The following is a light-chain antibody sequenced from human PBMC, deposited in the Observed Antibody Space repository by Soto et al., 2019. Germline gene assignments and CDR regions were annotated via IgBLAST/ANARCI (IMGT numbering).Light chain of an antibody. J-gene: IGLJ2*01. CDR2: DDS. V-gene: IGLV3-21*02. CDR3: QVWDSSSDHPYVV. Sequence: SYELTQPPSVSVAPGQTARITCGGNNIGSKSVHWYQQKPGQAPVLVVYDDSDRPSGIAERFSGSNSGNTATLTISRVEAGDEADYYCQVWDSSSDHPYVVFGGGTKLTVL. CDR1: NIGSKS.